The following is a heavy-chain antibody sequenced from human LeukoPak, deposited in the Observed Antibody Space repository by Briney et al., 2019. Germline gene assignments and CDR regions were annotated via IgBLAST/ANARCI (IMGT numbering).Heavy chain of an antibody. CDR1: GFTFDDYA. J-gene: IGHJ3*02. Sequence: GGSLRLSXAASGFTFDDYAMHWVRQAPGKGLEWVSGISWNSGSIGYADSVKGRFTISRDNAKNSLYLQLNSLRAEDTAVYYCARYSGGYDSSGYYYGTPVFDIWGQGTMVTVSS. CDR2: ISWNSGSI. V-gene: IGHV3-9*01. CDR3: ARYSGGYDSSGYYYGTPVFDI. D-gene: IGHD3-22*01.